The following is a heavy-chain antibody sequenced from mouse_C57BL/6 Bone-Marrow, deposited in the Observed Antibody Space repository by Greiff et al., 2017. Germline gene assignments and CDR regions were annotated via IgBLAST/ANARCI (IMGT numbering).Heavy chain of an antibody. D-gene: IGHD5-1*01. CDR3: SREALYLFGY. V-gene: IGHV3-6*01. J-gene: IGHJ2*01. CDR1: GYSITSGYY. Sequence: EVQLQQSGPGLVKPSQSLSLTCSVTGYSITSGYYWNWIRQFPGNKLEWMGYISYDGSNNYNPSLKNRISITRDTSKNQFFLKLNSVTTEDTATYYCSREALYLFGYWGQGTTLTVSS. CDR2: ISYDGSN.